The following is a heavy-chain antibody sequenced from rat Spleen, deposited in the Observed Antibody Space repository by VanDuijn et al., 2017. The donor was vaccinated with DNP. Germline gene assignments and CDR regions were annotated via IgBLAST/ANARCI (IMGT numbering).Heavy chain of an antibody. CDR3: TSNPHIRTAAPFDY. J-gene: IGHJ2*01. D-gene: IGHD3-8*01. CDR1: GFIFSNYW. V-gene: IGHV5-31*01. CDR2: ITNTVDST. Sequence: EVQLVESGGSPVQPGRSLKLSCVASGFIFSNYWMTWIRQAPGKGLEWVASITNTVDSTYYSDSVKGRFSISRDNAKSTLYLQVNSLRSEDTATYYCTSNPHIRTAAPFDYWGQGVMVTVSS.